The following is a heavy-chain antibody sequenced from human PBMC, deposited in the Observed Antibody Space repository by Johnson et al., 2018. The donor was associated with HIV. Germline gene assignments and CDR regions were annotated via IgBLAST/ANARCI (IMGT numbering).Heavy chain of an antibody. J-gene: IGHJ3*02. V-gene: IGHV3-30-3*01. Sequence: QVQLVESGGGVVQPGRSLRLSCAASGFTFSSYAMHWVRQAPGQGLEWVAVISYDGSNKYYADSVKGRFTISRDNSKNTLYLQMTSLRAEDTAVYYCARDSALSTQWLVRSGAFDIWGQGTMVTVSS. CDR2: ISYDGSNK. CDR3: ARDSALSTQWLVRSGAFDI. CDR1: GFTFSSYA. D-gene: IGHD6-19*01.